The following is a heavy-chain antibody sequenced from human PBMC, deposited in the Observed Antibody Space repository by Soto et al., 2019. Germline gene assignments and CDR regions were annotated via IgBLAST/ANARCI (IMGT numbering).Heavy chain of an antibody. Sequence: GGSLRLSCAASGFTFSSYGMHWVRQAPGKGLEWVAVIWYDGSNKYYADSVKGRFTISRDNSRNTLYLQMNSLRAEDTAVYYCARDAESDIVVVPAAPGYYYYYMDVWGKGTTVTVSS. CDR2: IWYDGSNK. D-gene: IGHD2-2*01. CDR1: GFTFSSYG. CDR3: ARDAESDIVVVPAAPGYYYYYMDV. J-gene: IGHJ6*03. V-gene: IGHV3-33*01.